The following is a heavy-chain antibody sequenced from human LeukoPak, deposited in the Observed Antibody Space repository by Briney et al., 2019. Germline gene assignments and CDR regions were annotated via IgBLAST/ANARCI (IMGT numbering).Heavy chain of an antibody. CDR3: ARDHREDYYDSSGYYHIDY. J-gene: IGHJ4*02. D-gene: IGHD3-22*01. V-gene: IGHV1-18*01. Sequence: GASVTVSCKASGYTFTNYGISWVRQAPGQGLEWMGWISAYNGNTNYAQKLQGRVTMTTDTSTSTAYMELRSLRSDDTAVYYCARDHREDYYDSSGYYHIDYWGQGTLVTVSS. CDR1: GYTFTNYG. CDR2: ISAYNGNT.